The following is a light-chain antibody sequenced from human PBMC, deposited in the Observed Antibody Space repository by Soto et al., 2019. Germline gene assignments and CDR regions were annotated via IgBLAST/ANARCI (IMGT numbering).Light chain of an antibody. CDR3: MKALKTPFT. V-gene: IGKV2-28*01. Sequence: DIVMTQSPLSLPVTPGEPASISCRSSQSLLHSNGYNYLDWYLQKPGQSPQLLIYLCSNRASGVPDRFSGSGSGTDFTLKISRVEAEDVWVYLCMKALKTPFTFGTGTKVDIK. CDR1: QSLLHSNGYNY. CDR2: LCS. J-gene: IGKJ3*01.